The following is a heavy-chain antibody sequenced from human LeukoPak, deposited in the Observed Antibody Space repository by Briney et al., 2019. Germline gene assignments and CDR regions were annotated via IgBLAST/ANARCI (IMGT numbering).Heavy chain of an antibody. CDR2: ISGSGGST. Sequence: GGSLRLSCAASGFTFSSYAMSWVRQDPGKGLEWVSAISGSGGSTYYADSVKGRFTISRDNSKNTLYLQMNSLRAEDTAVYYCAVGVRGVISWFDPWGQGTLVTVSS. CDR3: AVGVRGVISWFDP. J-gene: IGHJ5*02. V-gene: IGHV3-23*01. CDR1: GFTFSSYA. D-gene: IGHD3-10*01.